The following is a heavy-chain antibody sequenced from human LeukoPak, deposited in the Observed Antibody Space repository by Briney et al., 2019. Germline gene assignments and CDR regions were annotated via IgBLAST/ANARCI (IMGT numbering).Heavy chain of an antibody. Sequence: SETLSLTCTVYGGSISSYYWSLIRQPPGKGLEWIGYIYYSGSTNYNPSLKSRVTISVDTSKNQFSLKLSSVTAADTAVYYCARDLASGDEVAWGQGTLVTVSS. CDR3: ARDLASGDEVA. D-gene: IGHD2-21*01. CDR2: IYYSGST. V-gene: IGHV4-59*01. J-gene: IGHJ4*02. CDR1: GGSISSYY.